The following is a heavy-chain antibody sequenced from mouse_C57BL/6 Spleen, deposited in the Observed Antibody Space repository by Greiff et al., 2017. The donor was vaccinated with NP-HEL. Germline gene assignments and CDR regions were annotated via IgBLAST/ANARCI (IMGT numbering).Heavy chain of an antibody. J-gene: IGHJ3*01. CDR1: GYTFTSYG. V-gene: IGHV1-81*01. Sequence: VQLQQSGAELARPGASVKLSCKASGYTFTSYGISWVKQRTGQGLEWIGEIYPRSGNTYYNEKFKGKATLTADKSSSTAYMELRSLTSEDSAVYFCADYYDYDAGFAYWGQGTLVTVSA. CDR3: ADYYDYDAGFAY. CDR2: IYPRSGNT. D-gene: IGHD2-4*01.